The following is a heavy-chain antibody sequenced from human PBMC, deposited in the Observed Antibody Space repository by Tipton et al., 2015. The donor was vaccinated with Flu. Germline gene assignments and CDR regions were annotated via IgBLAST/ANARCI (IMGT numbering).Heavy chain of an antibody. J-gene: IGHJ6*02. CDR1: GYTFSSYD. CDR2: MNPNSGNT. D-gene: IGHD2/OR15-2a*01. V-gene: IGHV1-8*01. Sequence: QLVQSGTEVKRPGASVKVSCKASGYTFSSYDINWVRQATGQGLEWMGWMNPNSGNTGSAQKFQGRISMTRNTSISTAFMEVSSLGSEDTAVYYCARVGFRRYGMDVWGQGIAVTVSS. CDR3: ARVGFRRYGMDV.